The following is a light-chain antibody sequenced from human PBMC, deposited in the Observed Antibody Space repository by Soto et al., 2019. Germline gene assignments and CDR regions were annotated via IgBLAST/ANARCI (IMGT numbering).Light chain of an antibody. CDR1: QSISIW. J-gene: IGKJ1*01. Sequence: DIQMTQSPSTLSAPVGDRVTITCRASQSISIWLAWYQQEPGKAPKLLIYKASSLQSGVPSRFSGSGSGTEFTLTISSLQPDDFATYYCQHYNSYPPWTFGQGTKVEIK. CDR3: QHYNSYPPWT. V-gene: IGKV1-5*03. CDR2: KAS.